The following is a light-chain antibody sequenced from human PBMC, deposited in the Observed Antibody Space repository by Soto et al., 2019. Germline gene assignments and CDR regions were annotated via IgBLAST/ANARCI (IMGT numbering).Light chain of an antibody. CDR3: QQYNNWPPLT. CDR2: GAS. Sequence: IVMTQSPVTLSVSPGERATLSCRASESVSSNLAWYQQKPGQAPRLLIYGASTRATDIPARFSGSGSGTEFTLTISSLQSEDFAVYYCQQYNNWPPLTFGGGTKVEIK. CDR1: ESVSSN. J-gene: IGKJ4*01. V-gene: IGKV3D-15*01.